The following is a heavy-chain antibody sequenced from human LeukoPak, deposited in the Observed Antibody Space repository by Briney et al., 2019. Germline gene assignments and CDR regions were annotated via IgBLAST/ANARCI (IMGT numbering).Heavy chain of an antibody. CDR2: ISYDGSNK. J-gene: IGHJ6*02. Sequence: GGSLRLSCAASGFTFSSYAMSWVRQAPGKGLEWVAVISYDGSNKYYADSVKGRFTISRDNSKNTLYLQMNSLRAEDTAVYYCATYGSGSYYNVEYYYYYGMDVWGQGTTVTVSS. CDR1: GFTFSSYA. D-gene: IGHD3-10*01. V-gene: IGHV3-30*03. CDR3: ATYGSGSYYNVEYYYYYGMDV.